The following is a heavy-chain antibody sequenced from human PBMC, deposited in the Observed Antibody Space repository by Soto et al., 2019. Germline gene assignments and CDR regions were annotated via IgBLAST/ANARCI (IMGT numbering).Heavy chain of an antibody. CDR3: ATSLMTTQHDDY. J-gene: IGHJ4*02. D-gene: IGHD4-17*01. CDR2: FDPEDGET. V-gene: IGHV1-24*01. CDR1: GYTLTELS. Sequence: ASVKVSCKVSGYTLTELSMHWVRQAPGKGLEWMGGFDPEDGETIYAQKFQGRVTMTEDTSTDTAYMELSSLRSEDTAVYYCATSLMTTQHDDYWGQGTLVTVS.